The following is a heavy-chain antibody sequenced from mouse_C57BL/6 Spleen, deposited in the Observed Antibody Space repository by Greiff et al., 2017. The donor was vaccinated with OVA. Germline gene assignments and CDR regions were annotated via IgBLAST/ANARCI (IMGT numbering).Heavy chain of an antibody. CDR3: ARGDDYDTWFAY. V-gene: IGHV1-55*01. D-gene: IGHD2-4*01. CDR1: SYTFTSYW. CDR2: IYPGSGST. Sequence: QVQLQQPGAELVKPGASVKMSCKASSYTFTSYWITWVKQRPGQGLEWIGDIYPGSGSTNYNEKFKSKATLTVDTSSSTAYMQLSSLTSEDSAVYYCARGDDYDTWFAYWGQGTLVTVSA. J-gene: IGHJ3*01.